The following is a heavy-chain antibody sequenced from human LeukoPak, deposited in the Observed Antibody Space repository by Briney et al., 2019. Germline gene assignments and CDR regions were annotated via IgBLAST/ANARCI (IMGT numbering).Heavy chain of an antibody. CDR1: GFTFSSYW. CDR2: IKQDGSEK. Sequence: GGSLRLSCAASGFTFSSYWMSWVRQAPGKGLEWVANIKQDGSEKYYVDSVKGRFTISRDNSKNTLYLQMNSLRAEDTAVYYCARDLRGIAAAGTHYYYGMDVWGQGTTVTVSS. V-gene: IGHV3-7*01. CDR3: ARDLRGIAAAGTHYYYGMDV. J-gene: IGHJ6*02. D-gene: IGHD6-13*01.